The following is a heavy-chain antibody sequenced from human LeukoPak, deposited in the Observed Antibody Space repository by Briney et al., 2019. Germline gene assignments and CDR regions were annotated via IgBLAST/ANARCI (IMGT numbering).Heavy chain of an antibody. Sequence: GASVKVSCKASGYTLTNYALNWVRQAPGQGLEWMGWINTNTGNPTYAQGFTGRFVFSLDTSVNTAYLQISSLKAEDTAIYYCARGQRYCSTTSCYPHYWGQGTLVTVSS. J-gene: IGHJ4*02. CDR2: INTNTGNP. V-gene: IGHV7-4-1*02. CDR3: ARGQRYCSTTSCYPHY. CDR1: GYTLTNYA. D-gene: IGHD2-2*01.